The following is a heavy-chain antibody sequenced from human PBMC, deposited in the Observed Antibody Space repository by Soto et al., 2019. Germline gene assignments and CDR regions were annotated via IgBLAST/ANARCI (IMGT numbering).Heavy chain of an antibody. CDR2: ISAYNGNT. CDR1: GYTFTSYG. Sequence: ASVKVSCKASGYTFTSYGISWVRQAPGQGLEWMGWISAYNGNTNYAHKLQGRVTMTTDTSTSTAYMELRSLRSYDTAVYYCARDKGGSYLYYYYGMYXWGQGTTVTVS. CDR3: ARDKGGSYLYYYYGMYX. V-gene: IGHV1-18*01. D-gene: IGHD1-26*01. J-gene: IGHJ6*02.